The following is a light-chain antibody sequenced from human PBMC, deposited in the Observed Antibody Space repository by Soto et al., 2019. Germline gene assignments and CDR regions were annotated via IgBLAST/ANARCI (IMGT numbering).Light chain of an antibody. J-gene: IGKJ4*01. CDR2: DAS. V-gene: IGKV3-11*01. CDR3: QQRGNWPPT. CDR1: QSISSY. Sequence: EIVLTQSPATLSLSAGERATLSCRASQSISSYLAWYQQKPGQAPRLLIYDASNRATGIPPRFSGSGSGTDFTLTISSLEPEDFAAYFCQQRGNWPPTFGGGTKVDIK.